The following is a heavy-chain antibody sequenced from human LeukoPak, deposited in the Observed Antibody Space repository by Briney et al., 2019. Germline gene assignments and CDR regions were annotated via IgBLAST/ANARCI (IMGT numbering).Heavy chain of an antibody. Sequence: SVKVFCKASGGTFSSYAISWVRQAPGQGLEWRGGIIPIFGTANYAQKFQGRVTITADESTSTAYMELSSLRSEDTAVYYCARDLDYSSGSYGFDYWGQGTLVTVSS. CDR2: IIPIFGTA. V-gene: IGHV1-69*01. D-gene: IGHD1-26*01. CDR1: GGTFSSYA. J-gene: IGHJ4*02. CDR3: ARDLDYSSGSYGFDY.